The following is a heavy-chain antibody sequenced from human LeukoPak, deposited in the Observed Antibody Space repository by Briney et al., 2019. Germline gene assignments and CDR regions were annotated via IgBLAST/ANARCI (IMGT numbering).Heavy chain of an antibody. D-gene: IGHD5-18*01. Sequence: SVKVSCKASGGTFSSYAISWVRQAPGQGLEWMGGIIPVFGTANYAQKFQGRVTITADESTSTAYMELSSLRSEDTAVYYCASTVDTAMDSWGQGTLVTVSS. J-gene: IGHJ5*01. CDR1: GGTFSSYA. V-gene: IGHV1-69*13. CDR3: ASTVDTAMDS. CDR2: IIPVFGTA.